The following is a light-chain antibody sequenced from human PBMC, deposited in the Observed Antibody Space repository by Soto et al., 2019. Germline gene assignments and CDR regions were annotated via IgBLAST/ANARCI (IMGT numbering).Light chain of an antibody. CDR2: VAS. J-gene: IGKJ2*01. CDR3: QQYISYLST. Sequence: DIQMTQSPSTLSVSVGDRVTITCRASQSISSWLARYQQKPGKAPQRLIYVASGLESGVPSRYRGSGSGTEFTLTISSLQPADFATYYCQQYISYLSTFGQGTKLAIK. V-gene: IGKV1-5*01. CDR1: QSISSW.